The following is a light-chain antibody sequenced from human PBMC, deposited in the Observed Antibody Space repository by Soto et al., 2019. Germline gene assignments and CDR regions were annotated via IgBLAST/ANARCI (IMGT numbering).Light chain of an antibody. V-gene: IGKV2D-30*01. CDR2: KVS. J-gene: IGKJ2*01. CDR3: MQRALWRYT. CDR1: QSPVYSDGGTY. Sequence: EVVMTQCPLSLPATLGQPASISCWASQSPVYSDGGTYVTWFHQRPGQSPRRLIYKVSIWDSGVPDGFIGSGSGTDVAQRISRVGAGDVGVYCCMQRALWRYTFAQGTKLEI.